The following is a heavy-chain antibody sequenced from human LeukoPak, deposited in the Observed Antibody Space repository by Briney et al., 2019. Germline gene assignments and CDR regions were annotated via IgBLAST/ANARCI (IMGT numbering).Heavy chain of an antibody. D-gene: IGHD3-22*01. CDR1: GYTFTGYY. V-gene: IGHV1-2*02. CDR3: ARSSSGYYRWFDP. J-gene: IGHJ5*02. CDR2: INPNSGGT. Sequence: ASVKVSCKASGYTFTGYYMHWVRQAPGQGLEWMGWINPNSGGTNYAQKFQGRVTMTRDTSISTAHMELSRLRSDDTAVYYCARSSSGYYRWFDPWGQGTLVTVSS.